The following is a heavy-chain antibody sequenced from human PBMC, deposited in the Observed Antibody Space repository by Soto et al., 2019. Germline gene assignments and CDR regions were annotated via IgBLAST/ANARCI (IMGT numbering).Heavy chain of an antibody. V-gene: IGHV3-7*01. CDR1: GLTFSNYY. J-gene: IGHJ6*02. CDR3: ARDDYGSGSYYSSFYYYYYGMDV. Sequence: EVQLVESGGGLVQPGGSLRLSCAASGLTFSNYYMSWVRQAQGKGLEWVANVNEDGSEKYYVDSVKGRFTVSRDNAKNSLYLQMNSLRAEDTAVYYCARDDYGSGSYYSSFYYYYYGMDVWGQGTTVTVSS. CDR2: VNEDGSEK. D-gene: IGHD3-10*01.